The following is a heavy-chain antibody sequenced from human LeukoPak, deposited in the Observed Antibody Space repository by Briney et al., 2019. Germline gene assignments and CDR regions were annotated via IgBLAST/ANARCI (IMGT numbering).Heavy chain of an antibody. CDR3: DRANRFGNERSTSLAFDI. D-gene: IGHD2-2*01. CDR1: GGSISSYY. Sequence: SETLSLTCTVSGGSISSYYCSWIRQPPGKGLEWSGYIYYSGSSNYNPSLKSRVTISVDTSKNHLSPTLSHVTAEHTAVSYSDRANRFGNERSTSLAFDIWGQGTMVPVSS. CDR2: IYYSGSS. J-gene: IGHJ3*02. V-gene: IGHV4-59*01.